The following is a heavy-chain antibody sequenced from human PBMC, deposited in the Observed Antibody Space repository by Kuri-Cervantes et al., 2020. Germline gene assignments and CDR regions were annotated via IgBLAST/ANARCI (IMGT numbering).Heavy chain of an antibody. Sequence: SQTLSLTCAVYGGSFSGYYWSWIRQPPGKGLEWIGEINHRGSTNYNPSLKSRVTISVDTSKNQFSLKLSPVTAADTAVYYCARGAGLLWFGELHKYYFDYWGQGTLVTVSS. J-gene: IGHJ4*02. V-gene: IGHV4-34*01. CDR3: ARGAGLLWFGELHKYYFDY. CDR2: INHRGST. D-gene: IGHD3-10*01. CDR1: GGSFSGYY.